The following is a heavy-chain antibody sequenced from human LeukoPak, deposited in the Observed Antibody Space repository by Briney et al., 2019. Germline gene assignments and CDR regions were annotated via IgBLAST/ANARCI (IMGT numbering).Heavy chain of an antibody. J-gene: IGHJ4*02. CDR2: ISGSGGST. CDR3: AKVFSAYSSGWYEYYDY. CDR1: GFTFSSYA. D-gene: IGHD6-19*01. Sequence: PGGPLRLSCAASGFTFSSYAMSWVRQAPGKGLEWVSAISGSGGSTYYADSVKGRFTISRDNFKNTLYLQMNSLRAEDTAVYYCAKVFSAYSSGWYEYYDYWGQGTLVTVSS. V-gene: IGHV3-23*01.